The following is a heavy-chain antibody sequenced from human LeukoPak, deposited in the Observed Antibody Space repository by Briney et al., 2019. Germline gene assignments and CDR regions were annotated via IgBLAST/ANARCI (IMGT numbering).Heavy chain of an antibody. CDR2: ISAYNGNT. D-gene: IGHD2-21*01. CDR3: ARGYCGGDCYLGGFDY. CDR1: GYTFTSYG. V-gene: IGHV1-18*01. Sequence: ASVKVSCKASGYTFTSYGISWVRQAPGRGLEWMGWISAYNGNTNYAQKLQGRVTMTTDTSTSTAYMELRSLRSDDTAVYYCARGYCGGDCYLGGFDYWGQGTLVTVSS. J-gene: IGHJ4*02.